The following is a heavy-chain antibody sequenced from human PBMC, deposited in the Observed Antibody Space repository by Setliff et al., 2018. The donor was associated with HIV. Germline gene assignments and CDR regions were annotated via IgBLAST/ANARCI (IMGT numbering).Heavy chain of an antibody. V-gene: IGHV4-34*01. J-gene: IGHJ6*03. CDR3: ARGGQYYNFWSGYYPIGVYYYYYMDV. D-gene: IGHD3-3*01. CDR2: INHSGST. CDR1: GGSFSGYY. Sequence: SETLSLTCAVYGGSFSGYYWSWIRQPPGKGLEWIGEINHSGSTNCNPSLKSRVTISVDTSKNQFSLKLSSVTAADTAVYYCARGGQYYNFWSGYYPIGVYYYYYMDVWGKGTTVTVSS.